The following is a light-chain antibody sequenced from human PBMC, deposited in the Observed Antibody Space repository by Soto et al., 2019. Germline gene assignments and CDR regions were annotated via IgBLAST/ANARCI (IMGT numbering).Light chain of an antibody. V-gene: IGKV3-20*01. CDR2: GAS. CDR1: QTVSSNS. Sequence: EIVLTQSPCTLSLSPGERATLSCRASQTVSSNSLAWDQQKPGQAPRLLIYGASSRATGIPDRFSGSGSGTDFTLTISRLEPEDIAVYYCQQYGSSPRTFGQGTNVEIK. J-gene: IGKJ1*01. CDR3: QQYGSSPRT.